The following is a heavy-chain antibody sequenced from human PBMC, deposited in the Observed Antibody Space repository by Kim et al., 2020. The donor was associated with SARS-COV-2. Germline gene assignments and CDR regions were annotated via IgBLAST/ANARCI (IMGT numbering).Heavy chain of an antibody. CDR1: GYTFTSYG. V-gene: IGHV1-18*01. CDR2: ISAYNGNT. Sequence: ASVKVSCKASGYTFTSYGISWVRQAPGQGLEWMGWISAYNGNTNYAQKLQGRVTMTTDTSTSTAYMELRSLRSDDTAVYYCARDPGSSGYHYYYYGMDVWGQGTTVTVSS. CDR3: ARDPGSSGYHYYYYGMDV. J-gene: IGHJ6*02. D-gene: IGHD6-6*01.